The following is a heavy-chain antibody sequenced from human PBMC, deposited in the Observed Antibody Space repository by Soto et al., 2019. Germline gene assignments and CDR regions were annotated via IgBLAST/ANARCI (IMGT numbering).Heavy chain of an antibody. CDR1: GFTVSSNY. Sequence: GGSLRLSCAASGFTVSSNYMSWVRQAPGKGLEWVSVIYSGGSTYYADSVKGRFTISRDNSKNTLYLQMNSLRAEDTAVYYCARDYPDFWSGKYGMDVWGQGTTVTVSS. V-gene: IGHV3-53*01. CDR3: ARDYPDFWSGKYGMDV. J-gene: IGHJ6*02. D-gene: IGHD3-3*01. CDR2: IYSGGST.